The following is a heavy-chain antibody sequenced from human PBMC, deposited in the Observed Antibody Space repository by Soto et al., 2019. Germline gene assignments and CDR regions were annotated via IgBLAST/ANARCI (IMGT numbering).Heavy chain of an antibody. J-gene: IGHJ4*02. CDR3: ARDLAAAGTGRSRQAYY. V-gene: IGHV1-2*04. D-gene: IGHD6-13*01. CDR1: GYTFTGYY. CDR2: INPNSGGT. Sequence: QVQLVQSGAEVKKPGASVKVSCKASGYTFTGYYMHGVRQAPGQGLEWIGWINPNSGGTNYAQKFQGWVTMTRDTSISTAYMELSRLRSDDTAVYYCARDLAAAGTGRSRQAYYWGQGTLVTVAS.